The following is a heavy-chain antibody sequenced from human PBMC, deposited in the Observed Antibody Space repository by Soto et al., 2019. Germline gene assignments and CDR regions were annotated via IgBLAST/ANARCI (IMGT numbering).Heavy chain of an antibody. D-gene: IGHD3-22*01. Sequence: GESLKISCKGSGYSFTSYWISWVRQMPGKGLEWMGRIDPSDSYTNYSPSFQGHVTISADKSISTVYLQWSSLKASDTAMYYCARRPYYYDCIFYHRGVFDIWGKGTMAIV. V-gene: IGHV5-10-1*01. J-gene: IGHJ3*02. CDR3: ARRPYYYDCIFYHRGVFDI. CDR1: GYSFTSYW. CDR2: IDPSDSYT.